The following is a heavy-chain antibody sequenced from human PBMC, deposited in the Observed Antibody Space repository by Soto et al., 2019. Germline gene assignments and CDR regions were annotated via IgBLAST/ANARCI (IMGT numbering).Heavy chain of an antibody. CDR1: GGSIGTYF. V-gene: IGHV4-59*01. D-gene: IGHD1-26*01. Sequence: QVQLQESGPGLVKPSETLSLTCSVSGGSIGTYFWSWIRQPPGKGLEWIGYVDYRGSTDYTSSLKSRVTISEDTSKNEISLEVTSVTAADTAVYYCARSYSGSQCGGGKYYYYGMDVWGHGTTVIVSS. CDR3: ARSYSGSQCGGGKYYYYGMDV. J-gene: IGHJ6*02. CDR2: VDYRGST.